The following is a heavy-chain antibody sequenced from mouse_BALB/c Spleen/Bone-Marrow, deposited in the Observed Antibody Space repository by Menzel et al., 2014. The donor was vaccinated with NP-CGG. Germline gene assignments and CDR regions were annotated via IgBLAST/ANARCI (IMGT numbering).Heavy chain of an antibody. D-gene: IGHD2-14*01. Sequence: VQLPQSGAKLARPGVSVKISCKGSGYTFTDHAMHWVKRSRAKSLEWIGLISGYYGDAIYNQKFKGKATMTVDKSSSTAYMELARLTSEDSAIYYCARSGKVRNAMDYWGQGTSVTVSS. CDR2: ISGYYGDA. CDR3: ARSGKVRNAMDY. J-gene: IGHJ4*01. V-gene: IGHV1S137*01. CDR1: GYTFTDHA.